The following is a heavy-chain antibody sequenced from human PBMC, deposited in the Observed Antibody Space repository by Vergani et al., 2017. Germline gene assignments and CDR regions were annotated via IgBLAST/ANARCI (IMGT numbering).Heavy chain of an antibody. D-gene: IGHD6-6*01. V-gene: IGHV3-74*03. CDR1: GFTFSSLW. J-gene: IGHJ6*03. CDR3: ARDRRLSSSSSRDYYYCMDV. CDR2: INTDGSST. Sequence: EVQLVESGGGLAQPGGSLRLSCAASGFTFSSLWIHWVRQAPGKGLVWVSRINTDGSSTTYAASVKGRFTISRDTAKNTVSLQMNSLRAEDTSVYYCARDRRLSSSSSRDYYYCMDVWGKGTTVTVSS.